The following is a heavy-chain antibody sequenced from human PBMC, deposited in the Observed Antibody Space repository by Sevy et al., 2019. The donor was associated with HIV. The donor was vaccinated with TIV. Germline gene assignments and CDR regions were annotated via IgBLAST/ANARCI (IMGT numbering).Heavy chain of an antibody. CDR1: GYTFTAFY. CDR2: INTNSGGT. CDR3: EVTADIWGV. D-gene: IGHD5-18*01. J-gene: IGHJ6*02. Sequence: ASVKVSCKTSGYTFTAFYMHWVRQAPGQGLEWVGRINTNSGGTNYAQKFQGRVTMTRDTSTSTAYMELNGLMSDDTAVYYCEVTADIWGVWGQGTTVTVSS. V-gene: IGHV1-2*06.